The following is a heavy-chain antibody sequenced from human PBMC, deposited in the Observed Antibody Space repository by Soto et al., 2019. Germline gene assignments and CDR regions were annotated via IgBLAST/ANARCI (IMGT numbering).Heavy chain of an antibody. J-gene: IGHJ3*02. CDR2: INWDDDK. D-gene: IGHD5-12*01. V-gene: IGHV2-5*02. Sequence: QITLKESGPTLFKPTQPLTLTCTFSGISLSTAAVAMARIRQPPGKALERLALINWDDDKRSSPSLTSRLTIIKDTPKTPVVLSLTNMAPGDTVAYYFRHRGEVATIISEAFDIWGSEPALTVSS. CDR3: RHRGEVATIISEAFDI. CDR1: GISLSTAAVA.